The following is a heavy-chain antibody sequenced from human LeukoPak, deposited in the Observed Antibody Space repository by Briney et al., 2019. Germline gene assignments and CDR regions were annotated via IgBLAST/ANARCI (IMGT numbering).Heavy chain of an antibody. CDR3: TRGDPDY. D-gene: IGHD2-21*02. J-gene: IGHJ4*02. V-gene: IGHV3-7*01. Sequence: PGGSLRLSCAASGFTFSDYWMQWVRQAPGKGLEWVANINYHGSDKYLVDSVKGRFTIFRDNAKNSLFLQMNSLRDEDTAVYYCTRGDPDYWGQGTLVTVSS. CDR2: INYHGSDK. CDR1: GFTFSDYW.